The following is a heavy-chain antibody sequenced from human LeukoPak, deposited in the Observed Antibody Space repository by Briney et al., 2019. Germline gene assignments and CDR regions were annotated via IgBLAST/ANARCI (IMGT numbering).Heavy chain of an antibody. CDR2: IRYDGSNE. V-gene: IGHV3-30*02. CDR1: GFTFSNYV. J-gene: IGHJ4*02. CDR3: ARDHTIYGSGSYYLPDY. D-gene: IGHD3-10*01. Sequence: PGGSLRLSCAASGFTFSNYVMHWVRQAPGKGLEWVAFIRYDGSNEYYADSVKGRFTISRDNAKNSLYLQMNSLRAEDTAVYYCARDHTIYGSGSYYLPDYWGQGTLVTVSP.